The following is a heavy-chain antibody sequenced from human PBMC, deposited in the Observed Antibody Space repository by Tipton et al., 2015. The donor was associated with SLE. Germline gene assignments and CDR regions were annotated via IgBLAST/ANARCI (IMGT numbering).Heavy chain of an antibody. D-gene: IGHD6-6*01. CDR1: GGSFSGYY. CDR3: ARELQQLVAFDI. V-gene: IGHV4-34*01. CDR2: INHSGST. J-gene: IGHJ3*02. Sequence: TLSLTCAVYGGSFSGYYWSWIRQSPGKGLEWIGEINHSGSTNYNPSLKSRVTISVDTSKKQFSLKVSSVTAAGTAVYYCARELQQLVAFDIWGQGTMVTVSS.